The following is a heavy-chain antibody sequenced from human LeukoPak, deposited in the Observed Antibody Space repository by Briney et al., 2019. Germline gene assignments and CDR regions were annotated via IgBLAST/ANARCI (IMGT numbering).Heavy chain of an antibody. V-gene: IGHV4-61*01. Sequence: SGPRLVKPSETLSLTCTVSGASVTNSTYYWSWIRQPPGKGLEWIGYIYHTGRTNYNPFLRSRVTISVDASKSQFSLKLSSLTAADTAVYYCARIYQPRDDAFDIWGQGTMVTVSS. CDR3: ARIYQPRDDAFDI. J-gene: IGHJ3*02. CDR2: IYHTGRT. CDR1: GASVTNSTYY. D-gene: IGHD2-2*01.